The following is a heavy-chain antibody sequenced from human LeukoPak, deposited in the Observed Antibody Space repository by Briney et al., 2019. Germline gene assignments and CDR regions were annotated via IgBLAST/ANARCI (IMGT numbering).Heavy chain of an antibody. CDR2: IYYSGST. V-gene: IGHV4-39*01. CDR3: ARGQVRGGFDY. D-gene: IGHD3-16*01. CDR1: GGSISSSSYY. Sequence: SETLSLTCTVSGGSISSSSYYWGWIRQPPGKGLEWIGSIYYSGSTYYNPSLKSRVTISVDTSKNQFSLKLSSVTAADTAVYYCARGQVRGGFDYWGQGTLVTVSS. J-gene: IGHJ4*02.